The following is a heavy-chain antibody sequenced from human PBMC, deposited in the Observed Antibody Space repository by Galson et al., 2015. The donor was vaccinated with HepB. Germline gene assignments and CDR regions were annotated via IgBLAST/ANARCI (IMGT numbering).Heavy chain of an antibody. CDR2: ISYDGSNK. J-gene: IGHJ4*02. CDR1: GFTFSSYG. Sequence: SLRLSCAASGFTFSSYGMHWVRQAPGKGLEWVAVISYDGSNKYYADSVKGRFTISRDNSKNTLYLQMNSLRAEDTAVYYCAKEPVGYYLMRTDFDYWGQGTLVTVSS. D-gene: IGHD4-17*01. CDR3: AKEPVGYYLMRTDFDY. V-gene: IGHV3-30*18.